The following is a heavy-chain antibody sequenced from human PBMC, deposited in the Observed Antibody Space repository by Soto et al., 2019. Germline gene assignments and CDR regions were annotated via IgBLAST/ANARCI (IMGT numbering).Heavy chain of an antibody. CDR2: ISTTSFTI. J-gene: IGHJ5*01. CDR3: ARDRCYDGSCYSASDS. V-gene: IGHV3-48*02. CDR1: GFSFSNYH. Sequence: PGGSLRLSCAASGFSFSNYHMDWVRQAPGKGPEWIASISTTSFTIYYADSVKGRFIISRDNARNSLYLEMNSLRDEDTAVYYCARDRCYDGSCYSASDSWGQGTLVTVSS. D-gene: IGHD3-22*01.